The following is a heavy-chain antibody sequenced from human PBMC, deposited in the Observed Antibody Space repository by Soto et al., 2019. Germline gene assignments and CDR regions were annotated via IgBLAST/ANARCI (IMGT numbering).Heavy chain of an antibody. CDR1: GFTFSSYA. V-gene: IGHV3-64D*06. J-gene: IGHJ4*02. CDR3: VKARYYDSDIVPPPSRGFDY. Sequence: GGSLRLSCSASGFTFSSYAMHWVRQAPGKGLEYVSAISSNGGSTYYADSVKGRFTISRDNSKNTLYLQMSSLRAEDTAVYYCVKARYYDSDIVPPPSRGFDYWGQGTLVTVSS. CDR2: ISSNGGST. D-gene: IGHD3-22*01.